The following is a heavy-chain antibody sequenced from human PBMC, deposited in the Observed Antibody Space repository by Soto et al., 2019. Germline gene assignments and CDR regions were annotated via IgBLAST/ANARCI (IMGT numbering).Heavy chain of an antibody. CDR2: INAGNGNT. V-gene: IGHV1-3*01. Sequence: ASVKVSCKASGYTFTSYAMHWVRQAPGQRLEWMGWINAGNGNTKYSQKFQGRVTITRDTSASTAYMELSSLRSEDTAVYYCARGIVVVTALDYWGQGTLVTFSS. CDR1: GYTFTSYA. CDR3: ARGIVVVTALDY. D-gene: IGHD2-21*02. J-gene: IGHJ4*02.